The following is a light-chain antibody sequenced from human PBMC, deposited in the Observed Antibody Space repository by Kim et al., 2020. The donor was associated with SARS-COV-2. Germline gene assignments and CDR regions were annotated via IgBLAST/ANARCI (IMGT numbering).Light chain of an antibody. V-gene: IGLV1-44*01. CDR2: NNN. CDR1: SSNIGRNT. Sequence: QSVLTQAASASGAPGQRVIISCSGSSSNIGRNTVFWLQQLPGTAPKLVIHNNNERPSGIPDRFSGSKSGTSASLAISGLQSEDEGDYYCAAWDDALKGVFGGGTQLTVL. CDR3: AAWDDALKGV. J-gene: IGLJ3*02.